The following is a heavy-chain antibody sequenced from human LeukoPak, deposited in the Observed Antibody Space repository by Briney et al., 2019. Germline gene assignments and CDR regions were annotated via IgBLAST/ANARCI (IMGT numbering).Heavy chain of an antibody. Sequence: GASVKVSCKASGGTFSSYAISWVRQAPGQGVEWMGGIIPIFGTANYAQKFQGRVTITADESTSTAYMELSGLRSEDTAVYYCARDRWGSSESFYYYYYMDVWGKGTTVTVSS. D-gene: IGHD6-6*01. CDR1: GGTFSSYA. J-gene: IGHJ6*03. V-gene: IGHV1-69*13. CDR3: ARDRWGSSESFYYYYYMDV. CDR2: IIPIFGTA.